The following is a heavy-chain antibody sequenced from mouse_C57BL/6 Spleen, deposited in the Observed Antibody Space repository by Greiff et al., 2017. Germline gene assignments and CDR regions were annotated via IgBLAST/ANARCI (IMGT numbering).Heavy chain of an antibody. CDR2: INPNNGGT. CDR3: ARDELGRYFDY. CDR1: GYTFTDYY. Sequence: EVQLQQSGPELVKPGASVKISCKASGYTFTDYYMNWVKQSHGKSLEWIGDINPNNGGTSYNQKFKGKATLTVDKSSSTAYMELRSLTSDDSAVYYCARDELGRYFDYWGQGTTLTVSS. J-gene: IGHJ2*01. D-gene: IGHD4-1*01. V-gene: IGHV1-26*01.